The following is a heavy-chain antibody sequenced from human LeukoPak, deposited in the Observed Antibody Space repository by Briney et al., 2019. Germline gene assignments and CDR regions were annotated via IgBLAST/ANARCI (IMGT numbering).Heavy chain of an antibody. CDR3: ARPRYSSSPYFDY. CDR1: GGSISSSSCY. D-gene: IGHD6-6*01. Sequence: SETLSLTCTVSGGSISSSSCYWGWIRQPPGKGLEWIGSIYYSGSTYYNPSLKSRVTISVDTSKNQFSLKLSSVTAADTAVYYCARPRYSSSPYFDYWGQGTLVTVSS. CDR2: IYYSGST. J-gene: IGHJ4*02. V-gene: IGHV4-39*01.